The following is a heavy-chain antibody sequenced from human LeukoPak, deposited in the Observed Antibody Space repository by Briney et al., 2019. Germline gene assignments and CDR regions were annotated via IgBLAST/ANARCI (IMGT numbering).Heavy chain of an antibody. CDR1: GFTFSSYS. J-gene: IGHJ4*02. CDR2: LHADGIER. D-gene: IGHD5-12*01. V-gene: IGHV3-7*01. CDR3: ARGGYSFDY. Sequence: GGSLRLSCAASGFTFSSYSMSWVRQAPGKGLEWVARLHADGIERYYVDPVKGRFTISRDNAKNSLHLQMYSLRLDDTAVYYCARGGYSFDYLGQGTLVTVSS.